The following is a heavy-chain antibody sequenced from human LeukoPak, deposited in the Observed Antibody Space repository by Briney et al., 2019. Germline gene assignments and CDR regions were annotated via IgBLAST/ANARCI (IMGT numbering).Heavy chain of an antibody. J-gene: IGHJ6*02. Sequence: SQTLSLTCTVSGGSISSGDYYWSWIRQPPGKGLEWIGYIYYSGSTNYNPSLKSRVTISVDTSKNQFSLKLSSVTAADTAVYYCARHATTPFFVDYYYGMDVWGQGTTVTVSS. D-gene: IGHD4-11*01. V-gene: IGHV4-61*08. CDR2: IYYSGST. CDR3: ARHATTPFFVDYYYGMDV. CDR1: GGSISSGDYY.